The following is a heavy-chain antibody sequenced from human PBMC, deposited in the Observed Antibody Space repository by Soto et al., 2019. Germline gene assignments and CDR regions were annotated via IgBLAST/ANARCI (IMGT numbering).Heavy chain of an antibody. J-gene: IGHJ5*02. CDR3: GRAVGQQLVRFRFDP. V-gene: IGHV4-34*01. CDR2: INHSGST. Sequence: SETLSLTCAVYGGSFSGYYWSWIRQPPGKGLKWIGEINHSGSTNYNPSLKSRVTISVDTSKNQFSLKLSSVTAADTAVYYCGRAVGQQLVRFRFDPWGQGTLVTVSS. D-gene: IGHD6-13*01. CDR1: GGSFSGYY.